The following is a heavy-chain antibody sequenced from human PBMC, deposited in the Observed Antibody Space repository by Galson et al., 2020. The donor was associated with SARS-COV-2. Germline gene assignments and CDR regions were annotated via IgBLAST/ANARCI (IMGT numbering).Heavy chain of an antibody. CDR2: IYYSGST. J-gene: IGHJ6*02. Sequence: SETLSITCTVYGGSISSYYWSWIRQPPGKGLEWIGYIYYSGSTNYNPSLKSRDTISVDTSKNQFSLKLSSVTAADTAVYYCARAPCIAVAGTCGYYYYGMDVWGQGTTVTVSS. V-gene: IGHV4-59*13. D-gene: IGHD6-19*01. CDR3: ARAPCIAVAGTCGYYYYGMDV. CDR1: GGSISSYY.